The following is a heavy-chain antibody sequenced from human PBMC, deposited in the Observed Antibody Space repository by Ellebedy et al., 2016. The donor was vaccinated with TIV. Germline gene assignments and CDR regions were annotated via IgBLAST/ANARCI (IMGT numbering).Heavy chain of an antibody. Sequence: GESLKISCSASGFTFSTYDMHWVRQAPGKGLEYVSLIRSNGETTHYAGFVKGRFTISRDNSKNTLYLQMNSLRAEDTAVYYCAKDHYNHNGIYDAFDIWGQGTVVTVSA. J-gene: IGHJ3*02. D-gene: IGHD1-1*01. CDR2: IRSNGETT. V-gene: IGHV3-64*04. CDR3: AKDHYNHNGIYDAFDI. CDR1: GFTFSTYD.